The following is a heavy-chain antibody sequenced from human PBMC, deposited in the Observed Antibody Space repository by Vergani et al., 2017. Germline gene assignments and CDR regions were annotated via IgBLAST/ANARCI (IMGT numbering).Heavy chain of an antibody. D-gene: IGHD2-2*01. CDR3: ARGAGYCSSTSCPPTLRNYYYYMDV. CDR2: FSGSGGST. V-gene: IGHV3-23*01. J-gene: IGHJ6*03. Sequence: EVQLLESGGGFVQPGGSLRLSCAASGITFSNYTMSWVRQAPGKGLEWVSAFSGSGGSTHYADSVKGRFTISRDKFKHTLYLQMNSLRAEDTAVYYCARGAGYCSSTSCPPTLRNYYYYMDVWGKGTTVTV. CDR1: GITFSNYT.